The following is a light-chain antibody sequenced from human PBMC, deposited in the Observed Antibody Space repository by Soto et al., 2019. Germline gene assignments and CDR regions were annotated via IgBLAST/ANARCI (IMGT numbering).Light chain of an antibody. J-gene: IGLJ3*02. Sequence: QSALTQPASVSGSPGQSITISCTGTSSDVGGYKFVSWYQQHPGKAPKLMIYEVSNRPSGVSNRFSGSKSGNTASLTISGLQAEDEVDYYCSSYTTSSTRVLGGGTKLTVL. CDR3: SSYTTSSTRV. CDR2: EVS. V-gene: IGLV2-14*01. CDR1: SSDVGGYKF.